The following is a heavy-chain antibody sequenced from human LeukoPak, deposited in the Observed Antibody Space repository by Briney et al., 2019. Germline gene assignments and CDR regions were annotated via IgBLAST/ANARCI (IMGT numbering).Heavy chain of an antibody. Sequence: PGGSLRLSCTASGFTFGDYAMSWVRQAPGKGLEWVGFIRSKAYGGTTEYAASVKGRFTISRDDSKSIAYLQMNSLKTEDTAVYYCTAFGYSYGYGLLDYWGQGTLVTVSS. CDR1: GFTFGDYA. D-gene: IGHD5-18*01. J-gene: IGHJ4*02. CDR2: IRSKAYGGTT. V-gene: IGHV3-49*04. CDR3: TAFGYSYGYGLLDY.